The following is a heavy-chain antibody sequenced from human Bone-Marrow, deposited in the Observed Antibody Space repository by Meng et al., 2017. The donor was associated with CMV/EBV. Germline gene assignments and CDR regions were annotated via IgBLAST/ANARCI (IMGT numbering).Heavy chain of an antibody. Sequence: GGSLRLSCAASGFTFSSYAMSWVRQAPGKGLEWVSAISGSGGSTYYADSVKGRFTISRDNSRNTVYLHMNGLRGEDTAIYYCAKSGVPRRLVGYHLDYWGRGTLVTVSS. CDR2: ISGSGGST. CDR3: AKSGVPRRLVGYHLDY. D-gene: IGHD2-15*01. J-gene: IGHJ4*02. V-gene: IGHV3-23*01. CDR1: GFTFSSYA.